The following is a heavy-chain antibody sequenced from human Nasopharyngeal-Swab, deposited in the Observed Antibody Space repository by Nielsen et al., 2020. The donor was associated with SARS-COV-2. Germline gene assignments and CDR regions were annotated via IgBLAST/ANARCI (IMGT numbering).Heavy chain of an antibody. Sequence: SETLSLTCAVYGGSFNIYYRSWIRQPPGKGLEWIGEINHRGSTNYNPSLKRRVTISVDTSKTQFSLKLSSVTAADTAVYYCTLGGDFDYWGQGTLVTVSS. CDR2: INHRGST. D-gene: IGHD3-16*01. V-gene: IGHV4-34*01. J-gene: IGHJ4*02. CDR3: TLGGDFDY. CDR1: GGSFNIYY.